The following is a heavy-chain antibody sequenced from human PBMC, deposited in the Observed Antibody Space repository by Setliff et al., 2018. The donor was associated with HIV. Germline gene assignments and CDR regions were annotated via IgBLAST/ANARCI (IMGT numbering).Heavy chain of an antibody. J-gene: IGHJ6*03. D-gene: IGHD3-16*01. CDR2: IIPIFGAA. CDR1: GGTFSTYA. Sequence: GASVKVSCKASGGTFSTYAISWVRQAPGQGLEWMGGIIPIFGAANYAQKFQGRVTITTDESTSTGYMELSSLRSEDTAVYYCARCGAGEWHLYMDVWGKGTAVTVSS. CDR3: ARCGAGEWHLYMDV. V-gene: IGHV1-69*05.